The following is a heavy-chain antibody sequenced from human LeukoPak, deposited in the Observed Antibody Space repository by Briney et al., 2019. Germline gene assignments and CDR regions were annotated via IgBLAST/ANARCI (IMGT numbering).Heavy chain of an antibody. D-gene: IGHD7-27*01. Sequence: GGSLRLSCAASGFTFSSYEMNWVRQAPGKGLEWVANIKPDGGEQYYVDSVRGRFTISRDSAQNLMYLQMNSLRAEDTAVYYCARESWGLDSWGQGTLVTVSS. V-gene: IGHV3-7*01. CDR3: ARESWGLDS. CDR1: GFTFSSYE. CDR2: IKPDGGEQ. J-gene: IGHJ4*02.